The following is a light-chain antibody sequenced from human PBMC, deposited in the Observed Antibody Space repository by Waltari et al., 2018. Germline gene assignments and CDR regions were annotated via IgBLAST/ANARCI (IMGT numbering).Light chain of an antibody. Sequence: QSVLTQPPSVSEAPRQRVTISCSGSRSNIGNNAVHWYQLLPGKAPKLLIYSDHLLPSGVSDRFSGSKSGTSASLAINGLQSEDEADYYCAAWDDRLTGVVFGGGTKLTVL. CDR1: RSNIGNNA. CDR3: AAWDDRLTGVV. CDR2: SDH. J-gene: IGLJ3*02. V-gene: IGLV1-36*01.